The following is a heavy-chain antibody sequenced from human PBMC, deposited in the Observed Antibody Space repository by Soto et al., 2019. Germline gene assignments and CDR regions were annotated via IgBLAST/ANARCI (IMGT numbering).Heavy chain of an antibody. V-gene: IGHV4-31*03. J-gene: IGHJ5*02. CDR1: GGSISSGGYY. CDR3: VRHVDRIVVVPAEFDL. Sequence: SETLSLTCTVSGGSISSGGYYWSAIRQHPGKGLEWIGYIYYSGSTYYNPSLKSRVTISVDTSKNQFSLKLSSVTAADTAVYFCVRHVDRIVVVPAEFDLWVQGTLVTVSS. D-gene: IGHD2-2*01. CDR2: IYYSGST.